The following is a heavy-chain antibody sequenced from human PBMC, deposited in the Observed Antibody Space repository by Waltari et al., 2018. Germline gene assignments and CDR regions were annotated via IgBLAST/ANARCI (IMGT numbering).Heavy chain of an antibody. D-gene: IGHD3-10*01. V-gene: IGHV1-8*01. Sequence: QVQLVQSGAEVKKPGASVKVSCRASGYTFTSYDINWVRQATGQGLEWMGWMNPNRGNTDYAQKVQGRVTMTRNNSISTAYMELSSLRSEDTAVYYCARGYPFSFYGSGTYYNVYDYWGQGTLVTVSS. CDR3: ARGYPFSFYGSGTYYNVYDY. J-gene: IGHJ4*02. CDR1: GYTFTSYD. CDR2: MNPNRGNT.